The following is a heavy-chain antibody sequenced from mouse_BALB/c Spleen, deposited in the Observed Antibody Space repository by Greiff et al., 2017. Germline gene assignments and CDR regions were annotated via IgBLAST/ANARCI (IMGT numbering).Heavy chain of an antibody. V-gene: IGHV1-14*01. CDR3: ARGTYDGYYWFAY. Sequence: VHVKQSGPELVKPGASVKMSCKASGYKFTSYVMHWVKQKPGQGLEWIGYINPYNDGNKYNEKFKGKATLTSDKSSSTAYIELSSLTSEDSAVYYCARGTYDGYYWFAYWGQGTLVTVSA. CDR2: INPYNDGN. CDR1: GYKFTSYV. J-gene: IGHJ3*01. D-gene: IGHD2-3*01.